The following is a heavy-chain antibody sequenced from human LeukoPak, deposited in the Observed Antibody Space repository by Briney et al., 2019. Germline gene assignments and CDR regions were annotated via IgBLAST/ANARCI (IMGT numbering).Heavy chain of an antibody. Sequence: PGGSLRLSCSASGFTFSSYAMHWVRQAPGKGLEYVSAISSNGGSTYYADSVKGRFTISRDNSKHTLYLQMSSLRDEDTAVYYCVKGLDYVSPNYFDYWGQGTLVTVSS. CDR2: ISSNGGST. CDR1: GFTFSSYA. J-gene: IGHJ4*02. V-gene: IGHV3-64D*09. CDR3: VKGLDYVSPNYFDY. D-gene: IGHD3-16*01.